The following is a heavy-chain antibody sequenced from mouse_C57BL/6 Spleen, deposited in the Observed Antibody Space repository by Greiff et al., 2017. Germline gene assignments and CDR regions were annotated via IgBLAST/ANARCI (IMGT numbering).Heavy chain of an antibody. D-gene: IGHD2-10*02. CDR3: ASWAYEYYAMDY. CDR2: IYPGDGDT. Sequence: VQLVESGAELVKPGASVKISCKASGYAFSSYWMNWVKQRPGKGLEWIGQIYPGDGDTNYNGKFKGKATLTADKSSSTAYMQLSSLTSEDSAVYFCASWAYEYYAMDYWGQGTSVTVSS. J-gene: IGHJ4*01. CDR1: GYAFSSYW. V-gene: IGHV1-80*01.